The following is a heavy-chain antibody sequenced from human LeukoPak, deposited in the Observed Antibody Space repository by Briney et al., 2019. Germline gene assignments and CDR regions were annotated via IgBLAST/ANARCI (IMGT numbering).Heavy chain of an antibody. V-gene: IGHV1-46*01. CDR3: AREGGTTVVTRYYFDY. CDR1: GYTFTSYY. J-gene: IGHJ4*02. CDR2: INPSGGST. D-gene: IGHD4-23*01. Sequence: ASVKVSCKASGYTFTSYYMHWVRQAPGQGLEWMGIINPSGGSTSYAQKFQGRVTMTRDTSTSTVYMELSSLRSEDTAVYYCAREGGTTVVTRYYFDYWGQGTLDTVSS.